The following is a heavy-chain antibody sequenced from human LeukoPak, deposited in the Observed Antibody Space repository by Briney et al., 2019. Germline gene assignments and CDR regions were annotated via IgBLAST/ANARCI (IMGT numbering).Heavy chain of an antibody. CDR1: GGSSSGYY. V-gene: IGHV4-34*01. CDR3: ARDLGRVSRFPEYYFDY. Sequence: SETLSLTCAVYGGSSSGYYWSWVRQPPGKGLEWIGEINHSGSTNYNPSLKSRVTISVDTSKNQFSLQLNSVTPEDTAVYYCARDLGRVSRFPEYYFDYWGQGTLVTVSS. CDR2: INHSGST. J-gene: IGHJ4*02. D-gene: IGHD6-13*01.